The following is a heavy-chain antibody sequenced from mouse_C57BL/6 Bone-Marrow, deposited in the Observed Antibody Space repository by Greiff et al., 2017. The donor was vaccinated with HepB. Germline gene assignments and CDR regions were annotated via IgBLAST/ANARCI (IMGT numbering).Heavy chain of an antibody. CDR1: GFTFSSYG. J-gene: IGHJ2*01. V-gene: IGHV5-6*01. CDR3: ARHEDYYGSSYPFDY. CDR2: ISSGGSYT. Sequence: EVKLMESGGDLVKPGGSLKLSCAASGFTFSSYGMSWVRQTPDKRLEWVATISSGGSYTYYPDSVKGRFTISRDNAKNTLYLQMSSLKSEDTAMYYCARHEDYYGSSYPFDYWGQGTTLTVSS. D-gene: IGHD1-1*01.